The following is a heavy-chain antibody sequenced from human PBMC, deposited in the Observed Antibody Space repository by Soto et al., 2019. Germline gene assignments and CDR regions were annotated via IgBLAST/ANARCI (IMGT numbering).Heavy chain of an antibody. D-gene: IGHD6-19*01. CDR2: MNPTSGNT. J-gene: IGHJ6*02. V-gene: IGHV1-8*01. CDR1: GYTFTSYD. CDR3: ARSQSSGWYARYYYCMDF. Sequence: ASVKVSCKASGYTFTSYDINGVRQATGQGLEWMGWMNPTSGNTGDAQKFQGRVTMLSNTSLSTANMEQMQLKTQDTAVDYCARSQSSGWYARYYYCMDFWGQGTLVTVSS.